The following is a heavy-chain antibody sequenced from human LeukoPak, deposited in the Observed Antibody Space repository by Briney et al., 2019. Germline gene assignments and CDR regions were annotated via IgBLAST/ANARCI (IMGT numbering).Heavy chain of an antibody. D-gene: IGHD1-1*01. CDR1: GGSFSGYY. CDR3: ARDRTTGTTIYYYYGMDV. CDR2: ISSSGSTI. J-gene: IGHJ6*02. V-gene: IGHV3-11*01. Sequence: LSLTCAVYGGSFSGYYWSWIRQPPGKGLEWVSYISSSGSTIYYADSVKGRFTISRDNAKNSLYLQMNSLRAEDTAVYYCARDRTTGTTIYYYYGMDVWGQGTTVTVSS.